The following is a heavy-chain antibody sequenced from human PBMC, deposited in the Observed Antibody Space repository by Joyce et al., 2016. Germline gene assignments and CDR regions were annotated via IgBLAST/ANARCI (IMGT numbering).Heavy chain of an antibody. V-gene: IGHV3-7*03. D-gene: IGHD1-14*01. CDR2: IKKDGSER. CDR1: GFTFSSDW. CDR3: ASPGTRY. J-gene: IGHJ4*02. Sequence: EVHLVESGGGLVQPGGSLRLSCAASGFTFSSDWRSRVRQAQGKVLEWVANIKKDGSERYYVDSLKGRFTISRDNTKNSLYLQMNSLRVEDTAVYYCASPGTRYWGQGTLVTVSS.